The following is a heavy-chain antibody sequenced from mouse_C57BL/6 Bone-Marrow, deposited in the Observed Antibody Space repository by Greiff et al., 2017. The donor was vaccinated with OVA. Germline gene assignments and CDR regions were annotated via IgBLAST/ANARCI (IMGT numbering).Heavy chain of an antibody. J-gene: IGHJ1*03. CDR1: GYSFTDYN. CDR2: INPNYGTT. Sequence: EVQLQQSGPELVKPGASVKISCKASGYSFTDYNMNWVKQSNGKSLEWIGVINPNYGTTSYNQKFKGKATLTVDQSSSTAYIQLNSLTTEDSAVYDCLCSSYDWYFDVWGTGTTVTVSS. V-gene: IGHV1-39*01. CDR3: LCSSYDWYFDV. D-gene: IGHD1-1*01.